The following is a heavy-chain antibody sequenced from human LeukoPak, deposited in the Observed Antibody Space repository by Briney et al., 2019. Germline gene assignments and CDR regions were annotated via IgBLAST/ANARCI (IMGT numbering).Heavy chain of an antibody. CDR1: GFTFDDYA. J-gene: IGHJ6*02. D-gene: IGHD5-18*01. Sequence: GGSLRLSCAASGFTFDDYAMHWVRQAPGKGLEWVSGISWSSGSIGYADSVKGRFTISRDNAKNSLYLQMNSLRAEDTALYYCARDPGYSYAVPLDYYGMDVWGQGTTVTVSS. CDR3: ARDPGYSYAVPLDYYGMDV. V-gene: IGHV3-9*01. CDR2: ISWSSGSI.